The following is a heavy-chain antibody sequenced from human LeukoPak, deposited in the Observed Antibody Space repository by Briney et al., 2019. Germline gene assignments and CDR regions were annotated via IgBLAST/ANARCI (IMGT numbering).Heavy chain of an antibody. D-gene: IGHD2-2*01. V-gene: IGHV3-74*01. CDR2: INGDGSST. Sequence: GGSLRLSCAASGFTFSSYWMHWVRQVPGKGLVWVSRINGDGSSTTYADSVKGRFTISRDNAKNTLYLQMNGLRAEDTAVYYCARDLVVTSGYWGQGTLVTVSS. J-gene: IGHJ4*02. CDR1: GFTFSSYW. CDR3: ARDLVVTSGY.